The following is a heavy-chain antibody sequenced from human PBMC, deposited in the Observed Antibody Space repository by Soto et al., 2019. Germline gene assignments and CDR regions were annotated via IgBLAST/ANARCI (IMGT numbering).Heavy chain of an antibody. V-gene: IGHV3-53*01. Sequence: DVQLVESGGGLIQPGESLRLSCAAFGFTISGKKYVAWVRQAPGKGLEWVSALYDLDGSFYAASVKGRFTTSSDSSKTTVYLQIIDLKPDDTAVYYWATINEREHAYDLWGQGTTVTVSS. J-gene: IGHJ3*01. CDR3: ATINEREHAYDL. CDR1: GFTISGKKY. CDR2: LYDLDGS. D-gene: IGHD1-1*01.